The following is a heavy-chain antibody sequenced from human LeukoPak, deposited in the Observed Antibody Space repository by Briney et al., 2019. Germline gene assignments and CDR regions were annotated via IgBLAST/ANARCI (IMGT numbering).Heavy chain of an antibody. V-gene: IGHV3-23*01. J-gene: IGHJ4*02. CDR2: ISGSGGTI. D-gene: IGHD5-24*01. CDR1: GFTFSSYA. CDR3: ARTIEMATISYFDY. Sequence: GGSLRLSCAASGFTFSSYAMSWVRQAPGKGLEWVSAISGSGGTIYYADSVKGRFTISRDNAKNSLYLQMNSLRAGDTAVYYCARTIEMATISYFDYWGQGTLVTVSS.